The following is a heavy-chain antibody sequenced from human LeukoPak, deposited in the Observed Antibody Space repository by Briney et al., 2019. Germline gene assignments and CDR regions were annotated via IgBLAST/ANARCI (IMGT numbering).Heavy chain of an antibody. CDR1: GYSFTSHY. CDR2: INPSGSSP. J-gene: IGHJ5*02. V-gene: IGHV1-46*01. D-gene: IGHD3-16*02. CDR3: ARDDSVGDIAWWFDP. Sequence: GASVKVSCTASGYSFTSHYMHWVRQGPGQGLEWMGLINPSGSSPLYAQQFQGRVTLTREMSRTTDYMELSRLRSEDTAVYYCARDDSVGDIAWWFDPWGQGTLVTVSS.